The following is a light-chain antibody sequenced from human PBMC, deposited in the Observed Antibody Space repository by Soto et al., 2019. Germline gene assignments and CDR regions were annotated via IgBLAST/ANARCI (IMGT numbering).Light chain of an antibody. Sequence: DVQMAQSPSSLSASVGDRVTITCRASQSISNYLNWYQQKPGKAPKLLIHASSTVPSGVPSRFSGSGSGTEFSLTISSLQPEDFATYFCQQSYFTPLTFGGGTKVEIK. J-gene: IGKJ4*01. CDR1: QSISNY. V-gene: IGKV1-39*01. CDR2: ASS. CDR3: QQSYFTPLT.